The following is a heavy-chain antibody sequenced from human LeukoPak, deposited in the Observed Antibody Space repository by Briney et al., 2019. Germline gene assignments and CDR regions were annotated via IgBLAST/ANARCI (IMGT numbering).Heavy chain of an antibody. V-gene: IGHV3-74*01. D-gene: IGHD3-10*01. J-gene: IGHJ4*02. Sequence: GGSLRLSCVASGFTFSNYWMHWVRHAPGKGLIWVSRINSDESDTTYADSVKGRFTISRDNAKNTLYLQMNSLRAEDTAVYYCARLRTYGSDYWGQGTLVTVSS. CDR1: GFTFSNYW. CDR2: INSDESDT. CDR3: ARLRTYGSDY.